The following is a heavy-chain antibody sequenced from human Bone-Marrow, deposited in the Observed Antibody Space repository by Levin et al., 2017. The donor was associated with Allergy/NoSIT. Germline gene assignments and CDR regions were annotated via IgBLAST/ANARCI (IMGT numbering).Heavy chain of an antibody. CDR2: IFYSGST. CDR1: GGSINDYY. CDR3: ARVTMGWFDP. D-gene: IGHD1-1*01. J-gene: IGHJ5*02. V-gene: IGHV4-59*01. Sequence: TTSETLSLTCTVSGGSINDYYWSWIRQPPGKGLEWIGYIFYSGSTNYNPSLKSRLTISADMSKRQFSLRLSSMTAADTAVYYCARVTMGWFDPWGQGTLVTVSS.